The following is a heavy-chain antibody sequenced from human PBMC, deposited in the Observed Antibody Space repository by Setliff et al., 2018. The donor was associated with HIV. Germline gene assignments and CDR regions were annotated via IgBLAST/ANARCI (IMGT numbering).Heavy chain of an antibody. CDR3: ARDFGGYCSSMSCPGLFDP. D-gene: IGHD2-2*01. Sequence: SVKVSCKASGGTFSNYGMSWVRQAPGQGLEWMGGIIPTSGTANYAQKFQGRVTITTDESTSTAYMELSGLRSEDTAVYYCARDFGGYCSSMSCPGLFDPWGQGTLVTVSS. CDR1: GGTFSNYG. CDR2: IIPTSGTA. J-gene: IGHJ5*02. V-gene: IGHV1-69*05.